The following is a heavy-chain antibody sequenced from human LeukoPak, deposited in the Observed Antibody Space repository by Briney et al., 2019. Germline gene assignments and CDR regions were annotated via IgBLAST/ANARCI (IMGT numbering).Heavy chain of an antibody. CDR2: ISWDGGNT. D-gene: IGHD3-16*01. V-gene: IGHV3-43*01. Sequence: GGSLRLSCAASGFTFDDYTMHWVRQAPGKGLEWVSFISWDGGNTYYADSVKGRFTISRDNSKNSLYLQMNSLRTEDTALYYCAKEISGEGIDYWGQGTLVTVSS. CDR3: AKEISGEGIDY. J-gene: IGHJ4*02. CDR1: GFTFDDYT.